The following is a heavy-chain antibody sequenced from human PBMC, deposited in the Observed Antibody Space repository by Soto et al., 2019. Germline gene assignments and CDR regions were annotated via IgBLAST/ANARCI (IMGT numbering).Heavy chain of an antibody. Sequence: GASVKVSCKASGYTFTSYAMHWVRQAPGQRLEWMGWINAGNGITKYSQKFQGRVTITRDTSASTAYMELSSLRSEDTAVYYCARRVSSTSFYYYGMDVWGQGTTVTAP. CDR3: ARRVSSTSFYYYGMDV. CDR2: INAGNGIT. D-gene: IGHD2-2*01. CDR1: GYTFTSYA. V-gene: IGHV1-3*01. J-gene: IGHJ6*02.